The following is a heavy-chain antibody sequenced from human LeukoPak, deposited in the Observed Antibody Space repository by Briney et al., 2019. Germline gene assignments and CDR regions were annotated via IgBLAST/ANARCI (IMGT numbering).Heavy chain of an antibody. CDR1: GFTFSSYA. D-gene: IGHD6-13*01. CDR2: ILYDGSNK. CDR3: ARDFAAAGIFDY. J-gene: IGHJ4*02. V-gene: IGHV3-30*04. Sequence: GGSLRLSCAASGFTFSSYAMSWVRQAPGKGLEWVALILYDGSNKNYADSVKGQFTISRDNSKNTLYMQMNSLRAGDTAVYYCARDFAAAGIFDYWGQGTLVTVSS.